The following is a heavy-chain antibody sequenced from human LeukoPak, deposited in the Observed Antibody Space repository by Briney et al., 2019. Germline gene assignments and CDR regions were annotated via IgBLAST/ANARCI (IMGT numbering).Heavy chain of an antibody. Sequence: SVKVSCKVSGYTLTELSMHWVRQAPGQGLEWMGWISAYNGNTNYAQKLQGRVTMTTDTSTSTAYMELSRLRSDDTAVYYCARDTYLYYWGQGTLVTVSS. D-gene: IGHD2-21*01. CDR2: ISAYNGNT. CDR3: ARDTYLYY. V-gene: IGHV1-18*01. J-gene: IGHJ4*02. CDR1: GYTLTELS.